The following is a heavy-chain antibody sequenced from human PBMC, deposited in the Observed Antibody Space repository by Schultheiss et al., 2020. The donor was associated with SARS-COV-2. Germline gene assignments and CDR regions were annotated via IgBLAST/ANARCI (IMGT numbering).Heavy chain of an antibody. D-gene: IGHD3-22*01. Sequence: SETLSLTCTVSGGSISSYYWSWIRQPPGKGLEWIGYIYYSGSTNYNPSLKSRVTISVDTSKNQFSLKLNSVTAADTAVYYCARDRSGYPPRYGMDVWGQGTTVTVSS. CDR3: ARDRSGYPPRYGMDV. CDR2: IYYSGST. CDR1: GGSISSYY. V-gene: IGHV4-59*12. J-gene: IGHJ6*02.